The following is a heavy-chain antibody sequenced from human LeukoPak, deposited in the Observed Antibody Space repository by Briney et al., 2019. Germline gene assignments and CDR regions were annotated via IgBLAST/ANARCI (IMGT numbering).Heavy chain of an antibody. CDR3: ARVGGIPAAGDYYFDH. CDR2: IYYSGST. Sequence: SETLSLTCTVSGGSISSYYWSWIRQPPGKGLEWIGYIYYSGSTNYNPSLKSRVTISVDTSKNQFSLKLSSVTAADTAVYYCARVGGIPAAGDYYFDHWGQGNLVTVSS. V-gene: IGHV4-59*12. J-gene: IGHJ4*02. D-gene: IGHD6-13*01. CDR1: GGSISSYY.